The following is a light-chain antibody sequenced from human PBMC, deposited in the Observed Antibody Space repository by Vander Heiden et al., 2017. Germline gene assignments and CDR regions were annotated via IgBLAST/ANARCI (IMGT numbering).Light chain of an antibody. J-gene: IGLJ1*01. CDR1: SSDIGGYNY. CDR3: CSYTSSSTLYV. Sequence: QSALTQPASVSGSPGQSITTSCTGSSSDIGGYNYVPWYQQHPGKAPKLMIHDVSDRPSGVSNRFSGSKSGNTASLTISGLQAEDEADYYCCSYTSSSTLYVFGTGTKVTVL. V-gene: IGLV2-14*03. CDR2: DVS.